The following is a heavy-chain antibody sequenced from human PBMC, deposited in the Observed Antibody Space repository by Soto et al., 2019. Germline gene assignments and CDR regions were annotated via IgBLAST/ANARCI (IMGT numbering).Heavy chain of an antibody. V-gene: IGHV4-59*01. D-gene: IGHD2-15*01. J-gene: IGHJ4*02. CDR1: VGSISSYY. Sequence: PPETLSLTCSVSVGSISSYYWSWIRQPPGKGLEWIGYIYYSGSTDYSPSLKSRVTMSIDTSQNQVSLKLTSVTTADTAVYYCAATPGYWGQGTLVTVSS. CDR2: IYYSGST. CDR3: AATPGY.